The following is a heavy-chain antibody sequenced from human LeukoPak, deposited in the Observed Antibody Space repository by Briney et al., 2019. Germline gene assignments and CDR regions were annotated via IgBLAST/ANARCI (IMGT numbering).Heavy chain of an antibody. CDR3: AKSPSWGPAAAGVRFDY. CDR2: ISGSGGST. V-gene: IGHV3-23*01. D-gene: IGHD6-13*01. J-gene: IGHJ4*02. CDR1: GFTFSSYA. Sequence: GGSLRLSCAASGFTFSSYAMSWVRQAPGKGLEWVSAISGSGGSTYYADSVKGRFTISRDNSKNMLYLQMNSLRAEDTAVYYCAKSPSWGPAAAGVRFDYWGQGTLVTVSS.